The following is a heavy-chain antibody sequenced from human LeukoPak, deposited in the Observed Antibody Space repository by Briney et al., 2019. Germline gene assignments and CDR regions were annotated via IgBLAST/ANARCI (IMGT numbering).Heavy chain of an antibody. CDR1: GGSISSSSYY. CDR3: ASPAPSSYWYDSSGYLYY. D-gene: IGHD3-22*01. J-gene: IGHJ4*02. CDR2: IYYSGST. Sequence: SETLSLTCTVSGGSISSSSYYWGWIRQPPGKGLEWIGSIYYSGSTYYNPSLKSRVTISVDTSKNQFSLKLSSVTAADVAVYYCASPAPSSYWYDSSGYLYYWGQGTLVTVSS. V-gene: IGHV4-39*01.